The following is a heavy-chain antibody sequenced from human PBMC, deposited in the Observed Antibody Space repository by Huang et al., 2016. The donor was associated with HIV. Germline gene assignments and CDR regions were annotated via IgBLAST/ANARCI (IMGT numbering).Heavy chain of an antibody. J-gene: IGHJ4*02. CDR3: ARSAYGDLDY. V-gene: IGHV1-8*02. CDR2: MNPNTGNT. CDR1: GYTFTTYD. Sequence: QVHLVQSGAEVKKPGASVKVSCKASGYTFTTYDIHWVRQAPGRGLEVMGGMNPNTGNTGFAQSFQCRVTMTRKTAITTAYMELTSLTSEDTAVYYCARSAYGDLDYWGLGTLVIVSS. D-gene: IGHD4-17*01.